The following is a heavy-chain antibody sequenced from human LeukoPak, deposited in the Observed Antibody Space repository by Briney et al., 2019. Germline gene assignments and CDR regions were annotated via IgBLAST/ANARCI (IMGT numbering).Heavy chain of an antibody. CDR2: INHSGST. V-gene: IGHV4-34*01. CDR1: GGSFSGYY. Sequence: SETLSLTCAVYGGSFSGYYWSWIRQPPGKVLEWIGEINHSGSTNYNPSLKSRVTISVDTSKNQFSLKLSSVTAADTAVYYCAKSWNYYDSSGDDALDIWGQGTMVTVSS. D-gene: IGHD3-22*01. CDR3: AKSWNYYDSSGDDALDI. J-gene: IGHJ3*02.